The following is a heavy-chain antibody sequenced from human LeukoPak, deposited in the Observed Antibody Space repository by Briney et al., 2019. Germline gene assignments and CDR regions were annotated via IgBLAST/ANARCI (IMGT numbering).Heavy chain of an antibody. CDR3: AKLTVAAPRYYYYGMDV. D-gene: IGHD6-6*01. Sequence: GGSLRLSCEASGFTFSSYAMSWVRQAPGKGLEWVSAISGSGGSTYYADSVKGRFTISRDNSKNTLYLQMNSLRAEDTAVYYCAKLTVAAPRYYYYGMDVWGQGTTVTVSS. CDR1: GFTFSSYA. CDR2: ISGSGGST. V-gene: IGHV3-23*01. J-gene: IGHJ6*02.